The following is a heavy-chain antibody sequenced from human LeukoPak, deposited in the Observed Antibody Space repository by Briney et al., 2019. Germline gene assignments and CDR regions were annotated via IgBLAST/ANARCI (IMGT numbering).Heavy chain of an antibody. CDR1: GGTFSSYA. J-gene: IGHJ6*02. V-gene: IGHV1-69*04. Sequence: SVKVSCKASGGTFSSYAISWVRQAPGQGLEWMGRIIPILGIANYAQKFQGRVTITADKSTSTAYMELSSLRSEGTAVYYCARDNYYGSGPYYYYYGMDVWGQGTTVTVSS. D-gene: IGHD3-10*01. CDR3: ARDNYYGSGPYYYYYGMDV. CDR2: IIPILGIA.